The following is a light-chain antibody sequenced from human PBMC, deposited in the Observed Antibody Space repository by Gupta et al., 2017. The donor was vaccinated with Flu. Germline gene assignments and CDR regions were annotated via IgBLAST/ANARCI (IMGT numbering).Light chain of an antibody. CDR2: GAS. CDR3: QHENNCPWT. CDR1: QSVRRN. V-gene: IGKV3D-15*02. Sequence: EIVMMQSPATLSVSPGERATLSCRASQSVRRNLAWYQHKPGQAPRLLIYGASTRAIGIPARFSGSWYGTEFTLTISCRQSEDFAVYYCQHENNCPWTFGQGTKVEIK. J-gene: IGKJ1*01.